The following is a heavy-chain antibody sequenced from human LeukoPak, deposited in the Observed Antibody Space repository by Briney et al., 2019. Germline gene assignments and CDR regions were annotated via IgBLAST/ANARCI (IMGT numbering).Heavy chain of an antibody. CDR1: GYSISSGYY. V-gene: IGHV4-38-2*02. Sequence: TTETLSLTCTVSGYSISSGYYWGWIRQPPGEGLEWIGSIYHSGSTYYNPSLKSRVTISVDTSKNQFSLKLSSVTAADTAVYYCARDRKVHLYGSGSSFRPIYYYYMDVWGKGTTVTISS. CDR3: ARDRKVHLYGSGSSFRPIYYYYMDV. CDR2: IYHSGST. D-gene: IGHD3-10*01. J-gene: IGHJ6*03.